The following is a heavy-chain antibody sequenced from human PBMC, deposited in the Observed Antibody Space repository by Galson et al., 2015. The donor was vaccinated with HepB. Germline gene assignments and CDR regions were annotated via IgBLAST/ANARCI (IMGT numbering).Heavy chain of an antibody. CDR2: IDWDDDK. Sequence: PALVKPTQTLTLTCTFSGFSLSTSGMRVSWIRQPPGKALEWLARIDWDDDKFYSTSLKTRLTISKDTSKNQVVLTMTNIDPVDTATYYCARIRGARPYYHGMDVWGQGTTVTVTS. J-gene: IGHJ6*02. D-gene: IGHD6-6*01. CDR1: GFSLSTSGMR. CDR3: ARIRGARPYYHGMDV. V-gene: IGHV2-70*04.